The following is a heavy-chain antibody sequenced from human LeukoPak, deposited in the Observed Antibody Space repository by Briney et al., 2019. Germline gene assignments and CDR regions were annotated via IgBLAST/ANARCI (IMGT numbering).Heavy chain of an antibody. D-gene: IGHD2-21*02. CDR1: GFTFSSYG. J-gene: IGHJ3*02. CDR2: ISYDGSNK. V-gene: IGHV3-30*03. CDR3: AGGIVVVTATHDAFDI. Sequence: GSLRLSCAASGFTFSSYGVHWVRQAPGKGLEWVAVISYDGSNKYYADSVKGRFTISRDNSKNTLYLQMNSLRAEDTAVYYCAGGIVVVTATHDAFDIWGQGTMVTVSS.